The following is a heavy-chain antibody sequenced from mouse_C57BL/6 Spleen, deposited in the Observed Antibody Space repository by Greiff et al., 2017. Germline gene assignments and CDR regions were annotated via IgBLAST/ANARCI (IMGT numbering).Heavy chain of an antibody. D-gene: IGHD1-2*01. V-gene: IGHV1-74*01. Sequence: QVQLQQPGAELVKPGASVKVSCKASGYTFTSYWMHWVKQRPGQGLEWIGRIHPSDSDTNYNQKFKGKATLTVDKSSSTAYMQRSSLTSADSAVYYCAIVITTPPYYAMDYWGQGISVTASS. CDR1: GYTFTSYW. CDR3: AIVITTPPYYAMDY. J-gene: IGHJ4*01. CDR2: IHPSDSDT.